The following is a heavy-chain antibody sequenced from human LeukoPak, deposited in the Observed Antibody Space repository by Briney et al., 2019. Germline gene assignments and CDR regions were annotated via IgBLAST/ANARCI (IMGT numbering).Heavy chain of an antibody. CDR2: ISGSGGST. CDR1: GFTFSTHT. J-gene: IGHJ4*02. D-gene: IGHD6-19*01. Sequence: GGSLRLSCAGAGFTFSTHTINWVRQAPGKGLEWVSAISGSGGSTYYADSVKGRFTISRDNSKNTLYLQMNSLRAEDTAVYYCAKTPGYSSGWPFDYWGQGTLVTVSS. CDR3: AKTPGYSSGWPFDY. V-gene: IGHV3-23*01.